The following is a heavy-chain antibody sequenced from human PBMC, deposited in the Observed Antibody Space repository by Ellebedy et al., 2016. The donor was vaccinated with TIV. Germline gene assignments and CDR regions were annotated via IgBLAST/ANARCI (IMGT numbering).Heavy chain of an antibody. CDR3: TRGSSSRGYFDS. CDR1: GFTFSYYS. D-gene: IGHD6-13*01. V-gene: IGHV3-30*09. Sequence: GESLKISXAASGFTFSYYSMHWVSQAPGKGLEWVAVISHDGSNKYHAESVKGRFAISRDDSKNTLYLQMNTLRTEDTAVYFCTRGSSSRGYFDSWGQGTLVTVSS. CDR2: ISHDGSNK. J-gene: IGHJ4*02.